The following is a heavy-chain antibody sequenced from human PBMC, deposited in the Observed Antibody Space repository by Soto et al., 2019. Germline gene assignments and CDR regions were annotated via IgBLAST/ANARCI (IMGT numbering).Heavy chain of an antibody. J-gene: IGHJ5*02. Sequence: PGESLKISCKGSVYSFTSYWIGWVRQMPGKCLEWVGIIYPGDSDTXXSPSFQGXXTISAYKSISTXYLQWXSLKASDTAMYYCARLVADYVDPWGQGTLVTVSS. D-gene: IGHD4-17*01. CDR3: ARLVADYVDP. CDR2: IYPGDSDT. V-gene: IGHV5-51*01. CDR1: VYSFTSYW.